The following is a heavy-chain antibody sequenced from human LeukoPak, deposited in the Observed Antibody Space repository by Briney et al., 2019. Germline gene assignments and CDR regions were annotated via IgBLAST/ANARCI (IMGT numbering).Heavy chain of an antibody. CDR3: AKVRGCSSTSCYPYYFDY. D-gene: IGHD2-2*01. V-gene: IGHV3-30-3*01. CDR2: ISYDGSNK. J-gene: IGHJ4*02. Sequence: AGGSLRLSCAASGFTFSSSAMHWVRQAPDKGLEWVAVISYDGSNKYYADSVKGRFTISRDNSKNTLYLQMNSLRAEDTAVYYCAKVRGCSSTSCYPYYFDYWGQGTLVTVSS. CDR1: GFTFSSSA.